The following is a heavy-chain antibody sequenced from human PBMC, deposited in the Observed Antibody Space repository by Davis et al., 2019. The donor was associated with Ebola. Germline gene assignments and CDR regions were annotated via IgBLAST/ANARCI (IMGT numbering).Heavy chain of an antibody. D-gene: IGHD3-10*01. J-gene: IGHJ4*02. CDR3: ATGALWFGELLYSYYFDY. CDR2: SRNKANSYTT. CDR1: GFTLSDHY. V-gene: IGHV3-72*01. Sequence: GGSLRLSCAASGFTLSDHYMDWVRQAPGKGLEWVGRSRNKANSYTTEYAASVKGRFTILRDDSKNSLYLQMNSLKTEDTAVYYCATGALWFGELLYSYYFDYWGQGTLVTVSS.